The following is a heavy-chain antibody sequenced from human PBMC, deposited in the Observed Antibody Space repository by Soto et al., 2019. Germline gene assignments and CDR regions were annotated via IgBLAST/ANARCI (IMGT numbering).Heavy chain of an antibody. CDR2: ISGSGGST. D-gene: IGHD2-21*02. CDR3: AKDHGRAVVTDY. J-gene: IGHJ4*02. V-gene: IGHV3-23*01. CDR1: GFTFSSYA. Sequence: GGSLRLSCAASGFTFSSYAMSWVRQAPGKGLEWVSAISGSGGSTYYADSVKGRFTIPRDNSKNTLYLQMNSLRAEDTAVYYCAKDHGRAVVTDYWGQGTLVTVSS.